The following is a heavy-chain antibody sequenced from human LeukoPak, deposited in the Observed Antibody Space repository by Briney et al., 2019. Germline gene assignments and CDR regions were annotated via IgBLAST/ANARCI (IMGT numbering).Heavy chain of an antibody. CDR2: IYTSGST. CDR3: ARASPLTFGGVIVRKYYFDY. Sequence: SQTLSLTCTVSGGSIRSGSYYWSWIRQPAGKGLEWIGRIYTSGSTNYNPSLKSRVTISVDTSKNQFSLKLSSVTAADTAVYYCARASPLTFGGVIVRKYYFDYWGQGTLVTVSS. D-gene: IGHD3-16*02. CDR1: GGSIRSGSYY. V-gene: IGHV4-61*02. J-gene: IGHJ4*02.